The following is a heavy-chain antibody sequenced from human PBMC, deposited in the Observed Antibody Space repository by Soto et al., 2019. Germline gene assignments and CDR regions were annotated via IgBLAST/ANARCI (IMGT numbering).Heavy chain of an antibody. D-gene: IGHD3-16*02. CDR2: IYYSGST. CDR3: ARLVGFGGVIPASSWFDP. Sequence: SETLSLTCTVSGGSISSSIYYWGWIRQPPGKGLEWIGSIYYSGSTYYNPSLKSRVTISVDTSKNQFSLKLSSVTAADTALYYCARLVGFGGVIPASSWFDPWGQGTLVTVSS. V-gene: IGHV4-39*01. J-gene: IGHJ5*02. CDR1: GGSISSSIYY.